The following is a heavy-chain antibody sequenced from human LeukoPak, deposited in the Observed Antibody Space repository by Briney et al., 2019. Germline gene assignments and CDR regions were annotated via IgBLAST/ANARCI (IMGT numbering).Heavy chain of an antibody. Sequence: GGSLRLSCAASGFTVSSNYMSWVRQAPGKGPEWVSCITGSGSGTYYTDSVKGRFTISRENSNDTLYLQMNSLRAEDTAVYYCVKGRDYNDASAYYIGDFWGQETLVTVSS. CDR1: GFTVSSNY. D-gene: IGHD3-22*01. V-gene: IGHV3-53*01. CDR3: VKGRDYNDASAYYIGDF. J-gene: IGHJ4*02. CDR2: ITGSGSGT.